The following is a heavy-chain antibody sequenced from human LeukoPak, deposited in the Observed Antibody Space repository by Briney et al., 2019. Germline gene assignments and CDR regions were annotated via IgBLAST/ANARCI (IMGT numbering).Heavy chain of an antibody. CDR2: ARNKANSYTT. D-gene: IGHD4-23*01. J-gene: IGHJ4*02. CDR1: GFTFSDHY. CDR3: GSYYDGNSGGFDY. V-gene: IGHV3-72*01. Sequence: GGSLRFSCAASGFTFSDHYMDWVRQPPGKGLEWVGRARNKANSYTTAYAASVKGRFTISRDDSKNSLYLQMNSLKTEDTAVYYCGSYYDGNSGGFDYWGQGTLVTVSS.